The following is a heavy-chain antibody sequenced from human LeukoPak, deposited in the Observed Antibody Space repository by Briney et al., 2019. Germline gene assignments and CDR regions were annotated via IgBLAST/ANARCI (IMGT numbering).Heavy chain of an antibody. D-gene: IGHD3/OR15-3a*01. J-gene: IGHJ4*02. Sequence: GGSLRLSCSASGFPFSSYAMHWVRQAPGKGLEYVSAISDSGGSTYYADSVKGRFTISRDNSKNTLYLQMSSLRAEDTAVYYCAKHLNLDYDYWGQGTLVTVSS. CDR3: AKHLNLDYDY. CDR1: GFPFSSYA. CDR2: ISDSGGST. V-gene: IGHV3-64D*09.